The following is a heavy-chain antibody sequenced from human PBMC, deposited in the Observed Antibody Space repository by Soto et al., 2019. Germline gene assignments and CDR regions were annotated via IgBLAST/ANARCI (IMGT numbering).Heavy chain of an antibody. J-gene: IGHJ5*02. Sequence: QVQLQQWGAGLLKPSETLSLTCAVYGGSFSGYYWSWIRQPPGKGLEWIGEINHSGSTNYNPSLKSRVTISVDKSKNQFSLKLSSVTAADTAVYYCARVIPNVTMVRGRGWFDPWGQGTLVTVSS. CDR1: GGSFSGYY. CDR2: INHSGST. V-gene: IGHV4-34*01. D-gene: IGHD3-10*01. CDR3: ARVIPNVTMVRGRGWFDP.